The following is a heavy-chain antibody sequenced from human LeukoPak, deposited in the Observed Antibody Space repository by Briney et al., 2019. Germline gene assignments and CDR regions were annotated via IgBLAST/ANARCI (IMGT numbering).Heavy chain of an antibody. Sequence: SETLSLTCTVSGGSISSYYWSWIRQPAGKGLEWIGRISTSGSTNYNPSLKSRVTMSVDTSKNQFSLKLTSVTAADTAVYYCAKEASYYYDSSGWDFWGQGTLVSVST. CDR2: ISTSGST. CDR3: AKEASYYYDSSGWDF. J-gene: IGHJ4*02. CDR1: GGSISSYY. D-gene: IGHD3-22*01. V-gene: IGHV4-4*07.